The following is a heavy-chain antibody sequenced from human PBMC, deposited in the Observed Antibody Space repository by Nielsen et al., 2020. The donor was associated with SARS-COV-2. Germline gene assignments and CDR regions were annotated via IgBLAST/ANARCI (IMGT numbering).Heavy chain of an antibody. V-gene: IGHV1-3*01. Sequence: ASVKVSCKASRYSFASYSMHWVRQAPGQRLEWMGWINAGNGNTRYSQKFQGRVTITRDTSASTAYMELSSLRSEDTAVYYWARHLRGYIDYWGQGTLVTVSS. J-gene: IGHJ4*02. CDR1: RYSFASYS. CDR2: INAGNGNT. CDR3: ARHLRGYIDY.